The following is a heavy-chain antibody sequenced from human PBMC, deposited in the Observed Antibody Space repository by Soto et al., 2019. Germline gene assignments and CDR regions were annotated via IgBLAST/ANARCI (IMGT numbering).Heavy chain of an antibody. Sequence: PSETLSLTCTVSGGSVSSGSYYWSWIRQPPGKGLEWIGYIYYSGSTNYNPSLKSRVTISVDTSKNQFSLKLSSVTAADTAVYYCARRGAWWLPIQVDLEYYYYGMDVWGQVTTVTVSS. CDR3: ARRGAWWLPIQVDLEYYYYGMDV. CDR1: GGSVSSGSYY. D-gene: IGHD2-15*01. J-gene: IGHJ6*02. V-gene: IGHV4-61*01. CDR2: IYYSGST.